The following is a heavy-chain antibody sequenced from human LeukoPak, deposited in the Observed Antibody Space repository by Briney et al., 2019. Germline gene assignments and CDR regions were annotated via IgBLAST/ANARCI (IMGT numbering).Heavy chain of an antibody. CDR1: GGSISSSSYY. CDR3: ARGVYGSGTYYNIDY. D-gene: IGHD3-10*01. CDR2: RHTSGST. J-gene: IGHJ4*02. V-gene: IGHV4-61*02. Sequence: SETLSLTCTVSGGSISSSSYYWTWIRQPAGKGLEWIGRRHTSGSTAYNPSLKGRVTMSVDTSKNQFSLKLTFVTAADTAIYYCARGVYGSGTYYNIDYWGQGTLVTVST.